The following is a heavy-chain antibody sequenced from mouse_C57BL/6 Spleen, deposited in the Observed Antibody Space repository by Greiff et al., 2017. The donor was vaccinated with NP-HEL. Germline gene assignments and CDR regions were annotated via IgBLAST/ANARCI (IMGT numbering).Heavy chain of an antibody. CDR2: IYPSDSYT. V-gene: IGHV1-69*01. CDR1: GYTFTSYW. Sequence: VQLQQPGAELVMPGSSVKLSCKASGYTFTSYWMHWVKQRPGQGLEWIGKIYPSDSYTNYNQKFKGKSTLTVDKSSSTAYMQLSSLTSEDSAVYYCARNYGSSSNYAMDYWGQGTSVTVSS. D-gene: IGHD1-1*01. J-gene: IGHJ4*01. CDR3: ARNYGSSSNYAMDY.